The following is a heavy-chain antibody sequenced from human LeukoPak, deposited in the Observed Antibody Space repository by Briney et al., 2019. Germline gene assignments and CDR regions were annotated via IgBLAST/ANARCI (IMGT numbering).Heavy chain of an antibody. V-gene: IGHV1-2*02. J-gene: IGHJ6*03. D-gene: IGHD6-13*01. CDR3: ARNGYSSSWSTVYYYYYYMDV. CDR1: GYTFTGYY. Sequence: ASVKVSCKASGYTFTGYYMHWVRQAPGQGLEWMGWINPNSGGTNYAQKFQGRVTMTRDTSISTAYMELSRLRSDDTAAYYCARNGYSSSWSTVYYYYYYMDVWGKGTTVTVSS. CDR2: INPNSGGT.